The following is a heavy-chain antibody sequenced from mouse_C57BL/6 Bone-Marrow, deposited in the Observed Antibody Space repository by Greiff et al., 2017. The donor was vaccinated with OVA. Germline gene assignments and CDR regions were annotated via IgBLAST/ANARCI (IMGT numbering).Heavy chain of an antibody. V-gene: IGHV1-82*01. J-gene: IGHJ2*01. D-gene: IGHD2-3*01. CDR3: ARFDGYYPFDY. CDR2: IYPGDGDT. Sequence: VQLQQSGPELVKPGASVKISCKASGYAFSSSWMNWVKQRPGKGLEWIGRIYPGDGDTNYNGKFKGKATLTAYISSSTAYMQLSSLTSEDSAVYFCARFDGYYPFDYWGQGTTLTVSS. CDR1: GYAFSSSW.